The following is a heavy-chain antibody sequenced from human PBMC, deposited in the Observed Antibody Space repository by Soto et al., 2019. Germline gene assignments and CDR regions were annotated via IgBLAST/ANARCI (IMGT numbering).Heavy chain of an antibody. CDR1: GFTLSAYD. V-gene: IGHV3-13*05. CDR2: LGAADDP. CDR3: ARAYSGRLPRRADYYYAMDV. J-gene: IGHJ6*02. D-gene: IGHD2-15*01. Sequence: EVQVVESGGGVVEPGGSLRLSCAASGFTLSAYDMHWVRQAEGKSLEWVSALGAADDPYYLVSVKGRFTISRENAKNSLYLQMNNLRAGDTAVYYCARAYSGRLPRRADYYYAMDVWGQGTTVTVSS.